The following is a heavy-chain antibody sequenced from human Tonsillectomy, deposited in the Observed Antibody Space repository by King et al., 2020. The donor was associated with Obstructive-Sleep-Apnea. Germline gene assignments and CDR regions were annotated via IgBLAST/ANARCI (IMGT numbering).Heavy chain of an antibody. J-gene: IGHJ4*02. CDR2: MYYSGNT. D-gene: IGHD4-17*01. CDR1: GGSISNYY. CDR3: ARHRGVEDYGDYGDYFDY. Sequence: QLQESGPGLVKPSETLSLTCTVSGGSISNYYWSWIRQPPGKGLEWIGYMYYSGNTNFNPSLKSRCTISADTSKIQFSLRLISVTAADPAVYYCARHRGVEDYGDYGDYFDYWGQGTLVTVSS. V-gene: IGHV4-59*08.